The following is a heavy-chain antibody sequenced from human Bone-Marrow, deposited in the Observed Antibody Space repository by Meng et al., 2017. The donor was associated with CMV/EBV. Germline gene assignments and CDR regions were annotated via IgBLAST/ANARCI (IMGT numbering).Heavy chain of an antibody. J-gene: IGHJ4*02. Sequence: ASVKVSCKASGYTFSDYYMHWVRQAPGQGLEWMGWINPKSGGANYAEKFQGRVTMTRDTSISTVYMELSRLRSDDTAVFYCGRAYDSSYRPPKNWGQGTLVTVSS. D-gene: IGHD3-22*01. CDR3: GRAYDSSYRPPKN. CDR2: INPKSGGA. CDR1: GYTFSDYY. V-gene: IGHV1-2*02.